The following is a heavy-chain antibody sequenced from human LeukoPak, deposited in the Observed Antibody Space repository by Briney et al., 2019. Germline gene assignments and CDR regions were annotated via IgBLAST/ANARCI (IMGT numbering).Heavy chain of an antibody. Sequence: GGSLRLSCAASGFTFNSYAMSWVRQAPGKGLEWVSAISGSGGTTYYADSVKGRFTISRDNSKNTLYLQMNSLRAEDTAVYYCAKDSSTWLTIGAFDIWGQGTLVPVSS. CDR2: ISGSGGTT. J-gene: IGHJ3*02. D-gene: IGHD6-13*01. CDR1: GFTFNSYA. CDR3: AKDSSTWLTIGAFDI. V-gene: IGHV3-23*01.